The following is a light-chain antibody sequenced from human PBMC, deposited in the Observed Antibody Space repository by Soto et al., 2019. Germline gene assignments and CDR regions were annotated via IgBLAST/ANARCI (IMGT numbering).Light chain of an antibody. J-gene: IGKJ2*01. CDR3: QQRSNWSPPFT. CDR2: DAF. CDR1: QNVDIY. V-gene: IGKV3-11*01. Sequence: EVVLTQSPATLSLSPGERATLSCRASQNVDIYVAWYQQKPGQAPRLLLYDAFQRAAGIPARFSGSGSGTDFTLTITSLEPEAFAVYYCQQRSNWSPPFTFGQGTKLEI.